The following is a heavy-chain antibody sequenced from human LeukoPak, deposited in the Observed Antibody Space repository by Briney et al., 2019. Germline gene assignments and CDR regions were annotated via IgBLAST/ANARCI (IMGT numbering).Heavy chain of an antibody. D-gene: IGHD5-18*01. CDR2: MTRSSAI. Sequence: NPGGSLRLSCAASGFTFSSYSMNWVRQAPGKGLEWVATMTRSSAIFYADSVKGRFTISRDNSTNSLYLQMNSLRTEDTALYYCAKDIGGYSYGYGYYGMDVWGQGTTVTVSS. J-gene: IGHJ6*02. CDR3: AKDIGGYSYGYGYYGMDV. V-gene: IGHV3-69-1*01. CDR1: GFTFSSYS.